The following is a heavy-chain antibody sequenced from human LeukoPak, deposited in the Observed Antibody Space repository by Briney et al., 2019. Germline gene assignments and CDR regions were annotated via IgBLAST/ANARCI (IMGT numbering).Heavy chain of an antibody. CDR1: GFTFSSYA. D-gene: IGHD3-9*01. V-gene: IGHV3-23*01. CDR3: AKARWVLSADAVL. CDR2: LRGGGET. Sequence: GGSLRLSCAASGFTFSSYAMSWVPQAPARGLEWVSSLRGGGETYYADSVKGRFTLSRDESRNTVYLQMNNLRVEDTAVYFCAKARWVLSADAVLWGQGTLVTVSS. J-gene: IGHJ4*02.